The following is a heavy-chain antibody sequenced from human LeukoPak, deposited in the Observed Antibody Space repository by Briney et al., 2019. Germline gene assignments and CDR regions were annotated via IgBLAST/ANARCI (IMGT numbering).Heavy chain of an antibody. J-gene: IGHJ4*02. CDR3: ARYEYTSGRIFDY. Sequence: GGSLRLSCAASGFIFSSYSMNWVRQAPGEGLEWVSYIDSDSSTIYYADSVKGRFTVSRDNAKNSLYLPMNSLRAEDTAVYYCARYEYTSGRIFDYWGQGTLVTVSS. CDR2: IDSDSSTI. V-gene: IGHV3-48*01. D-gene: IGHD6-19*01. CDR1: GFIFSSYS.